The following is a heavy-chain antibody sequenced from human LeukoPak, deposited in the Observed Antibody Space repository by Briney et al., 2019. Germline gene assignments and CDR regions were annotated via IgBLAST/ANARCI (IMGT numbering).Heavy chain of an antibody. D-gene: IGHD3-9*01. Sequence: SETLSLTCAVYGGSFSGYYWSWIRQPPGKGLEWIGSIYHSGSTYYNPSLKSRVAISVDTSKNQLSLKLSSVTAADTAVYYCARGSVKDILTGYYNGDGGGIDYWGQGTLVTVSS. J-gene: IGHJ4*02. CDR1: GGSFSGYY. CDR3: ARGSVKDILTGYYNGDGGGIDY. V-gene: IGHV4-34*01. CDR2: IYHSGST.